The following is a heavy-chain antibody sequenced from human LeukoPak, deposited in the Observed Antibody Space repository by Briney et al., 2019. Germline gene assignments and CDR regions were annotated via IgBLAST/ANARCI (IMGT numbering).Heavy chain of an antibody. J-gene: IGHJ4*02. V-gene: IGHV3-74*01. CDR3: ARGTTVKAGIDH. CDR1: GFTFSSYW. Sequence: GGSLRLSCAASGFTFSSYWMHWVRQAPGKGLVWVSHIDSDGSATTYGDPAKGRFTISRDNAKNTLYLQMNSLRVEDTAVYYCARGTTVKAGIDHWGQGTLVTVSS. CDR2: IDSDGSAT. D-gene: IGHD4-11*01.